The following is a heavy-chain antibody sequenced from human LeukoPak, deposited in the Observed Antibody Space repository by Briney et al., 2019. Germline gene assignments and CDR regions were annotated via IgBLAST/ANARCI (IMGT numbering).Heavy chain of an antibody. J-gene: IGHJ4*02. Sequence: SQTLSLTCTVSGGSISSGGYYWSWIRQPPGKGLEWIGYIYHSGSTYYNPSLKSRVTISVDTSKNQFSLKLSSVTAADTAVYYCASTPLEDMDSSGYYWGQGTLVTVSS. D-gene: IGHD3-22*01. CDR1: GGSISSGGYY. CDR2: IYHSGST. V-gene: IGHV4-30-2*01. CDR3: ASTPLEDMDSSGYY.